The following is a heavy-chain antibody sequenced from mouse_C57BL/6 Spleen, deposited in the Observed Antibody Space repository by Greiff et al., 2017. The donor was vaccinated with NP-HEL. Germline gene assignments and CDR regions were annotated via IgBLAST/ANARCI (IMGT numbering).Heavy chain of an antibody. CDR2: INPSTGGT. V-gene: IGHV1-42*01. CDR1: GYSFTGYY. J-gene: IGHJ1*03. CDR3: ATYGYDGRDWYFDV. Sequence: VQLQQSGPELVKPGASVKISCKASGYSFTGYYMNWVKQSPEKSLEWIGEINPSTGGTTYNQKFKAKATLTVDKSSSTAYMQLKSLTSEDSAVYYCATYGYDGRDWYFDVWGTGTTVTVSS. D-gene: IGHD2-2*01.